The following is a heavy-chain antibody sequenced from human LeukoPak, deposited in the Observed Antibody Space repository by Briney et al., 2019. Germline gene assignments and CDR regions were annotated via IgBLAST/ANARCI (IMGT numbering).Heavy chain of an antibody. D-gene: IGHD4-17*01. CDR3: ARRDDGATTY. J-gene: IGHJ4*02. CDR2: IHYSGST. CDR1: GGSISSYY. Sequence: PSEALSLTCTVSGGSISSYYWNWIRQPPGKGLEWIGYIHYSGSTNYNPSLKSRVTISVDTSKNQFSLKLSSVTATDTAVYYCARRDDGATTYWGQGTLVTVSS. V-gene: IGHV4-59*01.